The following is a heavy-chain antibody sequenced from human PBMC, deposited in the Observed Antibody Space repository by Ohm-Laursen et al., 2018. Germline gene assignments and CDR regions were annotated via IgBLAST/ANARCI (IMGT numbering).Heavy chain of an antibody. CDR1: GFTFSSYA. D-gene: IGHD1-26*01. CDR2: ISGSTGTT. CDR3: ARGIGGVGAYYYYYGMDV. J-gene: IGHJ6*02. V-gene: IGHV3-23*01. Sequence: SLRLSCTASGFTFSSYAMNWVRQAPGRGLEWVSGISGSTGTTYYADSVRGRFTISRDNAKNSLYLQMNSLRAEDTAVYYCARGIGGVGAYYYYYGMDVWGQGTTVTVSS.